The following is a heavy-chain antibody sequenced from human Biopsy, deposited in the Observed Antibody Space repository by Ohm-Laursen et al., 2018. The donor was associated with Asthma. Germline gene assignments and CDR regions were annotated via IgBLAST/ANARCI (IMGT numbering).Heavy chain of an antibody. D-gene: IGHD3-16*01. Sequence: GTLSLTCTVYGGSFSGYYWSWIRQPPGKGLEWIGEINHSGSTNYNPSLKSRVTIPVDTSKNQFSLKLSSVTAADTAVYFCARRGGVRRYFDYWGQGTLVTVSS. CDR2: INHSGST. CDR1: GGSFSGYY. J-gene: IGHJ4*02. CDR3: ARRGGVRRYFDY. V-gene: IGHV4-34*01.